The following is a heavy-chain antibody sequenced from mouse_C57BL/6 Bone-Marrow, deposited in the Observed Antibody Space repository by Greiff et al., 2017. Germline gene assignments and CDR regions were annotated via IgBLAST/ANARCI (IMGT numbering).Heavy chain of an antibody. D-gene: IGHD1-1*01. CDR3: ARDYGSSWHWYFDV. CDR2: INPNYGTT. Sequence: EVKLVESGPELVKPGASVKISCKASGYSFTDYNMNWVKQSNGKSLEWIGVINPNYGTTSHNQKFKGKATLTVDQSSSTAYMQLNSLTSEDSAVYYCARDYGSSWHWYFDVWGTGTTVTVSS. V-gene: IGHV1-39*01. CDR1: GYSFTDYN. J-gene: IGHJ1*03.